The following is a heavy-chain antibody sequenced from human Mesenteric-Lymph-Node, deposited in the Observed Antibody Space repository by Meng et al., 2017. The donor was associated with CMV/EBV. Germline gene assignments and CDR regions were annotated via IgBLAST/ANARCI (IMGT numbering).Heavy chain of an antibody. J-gene: IGHJ1*01. D-gene: IGHD6-6*01. CDR2: INPNSGGT. V-gene: IGHV1-2*02. Sequence: ASVKVSCKASGYTFTGYYMHWVRQAPGLGFEWMGWINPNSGGTNYAQKFQGRVTMTRDSSINTVYMELNRLTSDDTAVYYCTTNSGADSFSSLNFQHWGQGSLVTVSS. CDR3: TTNSGADSFSSLNFQH. CDR1: GYTFTGYY.